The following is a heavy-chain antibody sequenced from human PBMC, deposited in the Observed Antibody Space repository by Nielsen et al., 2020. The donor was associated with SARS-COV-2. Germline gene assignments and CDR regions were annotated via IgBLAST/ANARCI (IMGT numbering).Heavy chain of an antibody. CDR2: ISAYNGNT. CDR1: GYTFTSYG. Sequence: ASVQVSCKASGYTFTSYGISWVRQAPGQGLEWMGWISAYNGNTNYAQKLQGRVTMTTDTSTSTAYMELRSLRSDDTAVYYYARYCSSTSCPYNWFDPWGQGTLVTVSS. J-gene: IGHJ5*02. CDR3: ARYCSSTSCPYNWFDP. V-gene: IGHV1-18*01. D-gene: IGHD2-2*01.